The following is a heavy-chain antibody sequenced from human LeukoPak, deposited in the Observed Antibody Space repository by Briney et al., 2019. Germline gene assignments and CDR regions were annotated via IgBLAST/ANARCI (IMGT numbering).Heavy chain of an antibody. V-gene: IGHV1-2*02. J-gene: IGHJ6*03. CDR3: ARENRSGIAAGYYYYYYMDV. D-gene: IGHD6-13*01. CDR2: INPNSGGT. Sequence: ASVKVSCKASGYTFTGYYMHWVRQAPGQGLEWMGWINPNSGGTNYAQKFQGRVTMTRDTSISTAYMELSRLRSDDTAVYYCARENRSGIAAGYYYYYYMDVWGKGTTVTVSS. CDR1: GYTFTGYY.